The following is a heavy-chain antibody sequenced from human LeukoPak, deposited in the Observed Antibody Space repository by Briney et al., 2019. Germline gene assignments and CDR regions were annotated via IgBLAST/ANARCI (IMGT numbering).Heavy chain of an antibody. CDR3: ARAAVGATADFDY. D-gene: IGHD1-26*01. CDR2: INPNSGGT. J-gene: IGHJ4*02. Sequence: ASVKVSCKASGYTFTGYYMHWVRQAPGQGLEWMGWINPNSGGTNYAQKFQGRVTMTRDTSISTAYMELSRLRSDDTAVYNCARAAVGATADFDYWGQGTLVTVSS. CDR1: GYTFTGYY. V-gene: IGHV1-2*02.